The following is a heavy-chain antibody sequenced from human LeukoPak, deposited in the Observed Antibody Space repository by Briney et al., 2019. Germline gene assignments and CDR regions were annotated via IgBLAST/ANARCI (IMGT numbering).Heavy chain of an antibody. Sequence: SETLSLTCAGYGGSFSGYYWSWIRQPPGKGLEWIGEINHSGSTNYNPSLKSRVSISVDTSKNQFSLKLSSVTAADTAVYYCARVSFFRWAATRPSYYYYYMDVWGKGTTVTISS. D-gene: IGHD2-15*01. V-gene: IGHV4-34*01. CDR1: GGSFSGYY. J-gene: IGHJ6*03. CDR3: ARVSFFRWAATRPSYYYYYMDV. CDR2: INHSGST.